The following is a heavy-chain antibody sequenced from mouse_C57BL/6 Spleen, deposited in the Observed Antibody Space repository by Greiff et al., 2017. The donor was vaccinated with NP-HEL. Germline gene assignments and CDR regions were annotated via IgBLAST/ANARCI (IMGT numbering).Heavy chain of an antibody. J-gene: IGHJ3*01. V-gene: IGHV10-1*01. CDR1: GFSFNTYA. Sequence: EVQVVESGGGLVQPKGSLKLSCAASGFSFNTYAMNWVRQAPGKGLEWVARIRSKSNNYATYYADSVKDRFTISRDDSESMLYLQMNNLKTEDTAMYYCVRHRTGTGDFAYWGQGTLVTVSA. CDR2: IRSKSNNYAT. D-gene: IGHD4-1*01. CDR3: VRHRTGTGDFAY.